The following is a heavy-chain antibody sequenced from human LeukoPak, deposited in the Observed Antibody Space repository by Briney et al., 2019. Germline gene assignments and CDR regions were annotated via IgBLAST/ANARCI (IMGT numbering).Heavy chain of an antibody. CDR3: ARDRFYSNYFDY. V-gene: IGHV4-61*02. CDR1: GGSISSGSYY. D-gene: IGHD4-11*01. Sequence: SETLSLTCTVSGGSISSGSYYWSWIRQPAGKGLEWIGRIYTSGSTNYNPSLKSRVTISVDTSMNQFSLKLSSVTAADTAVYYCARDRFYSNYFDYWGQGTLVTVSS. J-gene: IGHJ4*02. CDR2: IYTSGST.